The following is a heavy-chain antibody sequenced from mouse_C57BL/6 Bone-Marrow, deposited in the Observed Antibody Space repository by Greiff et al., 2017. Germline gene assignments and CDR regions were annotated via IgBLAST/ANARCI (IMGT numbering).Heavy chain of an antibody. V-gene: IGHV1-78*01. D-gene: IGHD4-1*01. J-gene: IGHJ4*01. CDR3: ARDNLTGYAMDY. CDR1: GYTFTDHT. CDR2: IYPRDGST. Sequence: VQLQQSDAELVKPGASVKISCTVSGYTFTDHTIHWMKQRPEQGLEWIGYIYPRDGSTKYNEKFKGKATLTADKSSSHAYMQLNSLTSADSAIYFCARDNLTGYAMDYWGQGTSVTVSS.